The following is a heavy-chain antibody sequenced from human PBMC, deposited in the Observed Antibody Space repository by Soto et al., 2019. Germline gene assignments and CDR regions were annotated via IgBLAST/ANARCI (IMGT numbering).Heavy chain of an antibody. J-gene: IGHJ5*02. CDR2: ITSSGSYI. V-gene: IGHV3-21*01. CDR3: ATPPHDYFDP. Sequence: GGSLRLSCAASGFIFSSYTMNWVRQAPGKGLEWVSSITSSGSYIYYADSVKGRFTISRDNAKNSLYLQMNSLRAEDTAVYYCATPPHDYFDPWGQGTLVTVSS. CDR1: GFIFSSYT. D-gene: IGHD4-17*01.